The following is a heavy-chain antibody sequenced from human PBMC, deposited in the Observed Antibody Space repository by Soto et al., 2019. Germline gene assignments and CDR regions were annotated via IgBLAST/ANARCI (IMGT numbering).Heavy chain of an antibody. Sequence: ESGGGVVQPGRSLRLSCAASGYSFSSFGMHWVRQAPGKGLEWVAVISYDGRGDYYADSVKGRFTISRDNSKNTLDLQMNSLRPEDTAVYYCAKEGDIVGVPGYLSFDHWGQGTLVSVSS. J-gene: IGHJ4*02. CDR1: GYSFSSFG. V-gene: IGHV3-30*18. CDR3: AKEGDIVGVPGYLSFDH. CDR2: ISYDGRGD. D-gene: IGHD2-2*01.